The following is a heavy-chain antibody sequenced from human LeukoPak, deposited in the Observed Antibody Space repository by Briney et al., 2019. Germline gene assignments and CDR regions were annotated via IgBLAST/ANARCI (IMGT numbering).Heavy chain of an antibody. CDR1: GYTFTGYY. CDR3: ARGASAALLYWYFDL. J-gene: IGHJ2*01. Sequence: ASVKVSCKASGYTFTGYYMHWVRQAPGQGLEWMGWINPNSGSTNYAQKFQGRVTMTRNTSISTAYMELSRLRSDDTAVYYCARGASAALLYWYFDLWGRGTLVTVSS. CDR2: INPNSGST. V-gene: IGHV1-2*02. D-gene: IGHD6-6*01.